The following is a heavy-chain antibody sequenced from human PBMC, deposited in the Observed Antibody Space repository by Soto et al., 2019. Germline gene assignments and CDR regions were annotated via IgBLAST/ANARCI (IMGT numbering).Heavy chain of an antibody. CDR3: AKDRFAYYYDGSGLLP. CDR2: ISGSGGST. CDR1: GFTFSSYA. Sequence: GGSLRLSCAASGFTFSSYAMSWVRQAPGKGLEWVSAISGSGGSTYYADSVKGRFTISRDNSKNTLYLQMNSLRAEDTAVYYCAKDRFAYYYDGSGLLPWGQGTLVTVSS. V-gene: IGHV3-23*01. J-gene: IGHJ5*02. D-gene: IGHD3-22*01.